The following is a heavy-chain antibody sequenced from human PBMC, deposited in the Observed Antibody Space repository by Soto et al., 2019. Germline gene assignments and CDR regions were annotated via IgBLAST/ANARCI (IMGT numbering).Heavy chain of an antibody. CDR1: GFTFSDYA. CDR2: ISYDGSNK. Sequence: GGSLRLSCAASGFTFSDYALHWVRQAPGKGLEWVAVISYDGSNKYYADSVKGRFTVSRDNSKSTLYLQMNSLRAEGTAAYYCARERSHSSSPYIEYWGQGTLVTVSS. J-gene: IGHJ4*02. D-gene: IGHD6-6*01. CDR3: ARERSHSSSPYIEY. V-gene: IGHV3-30-3*01.